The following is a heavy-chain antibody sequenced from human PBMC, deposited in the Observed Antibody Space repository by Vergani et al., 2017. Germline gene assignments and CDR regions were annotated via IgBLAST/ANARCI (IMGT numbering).Heavy chain of an antibody. CDR2: INHSGST. CDR1: GGSFSGYY. CDR3: ASISSGWDYYYYYMDV. V-gene: IGHV4-34*01. D-gene: IGHD6-19*01. Sequence: QVQLQQWGAGLLKPSETLSLTCAVYGGSFSGYYWSWIRQPPGRGLEWIGEINHSGSTNYNPSLKSRVTISVDTSKNQFSLKLSSVTAADTAVYYCASISSGWDYYYYYMDVWGKGTTVTVSS. J-gene: IGHJ6*03.